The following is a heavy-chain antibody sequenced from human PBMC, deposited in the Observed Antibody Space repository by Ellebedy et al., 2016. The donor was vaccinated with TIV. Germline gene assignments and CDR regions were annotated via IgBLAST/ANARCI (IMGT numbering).Heavy chain of an antibody. D-gene: IGHD6-19*01. J-gene: IGHJ4*02. V-gene: IGHV1-2*04. CDR2: INPNSGGT. CDR3: VTFRDSSGWYEDN. Sequence: ASVKVSXKASRYTFTGYYIHWVRQAPGQGLEWMGWINPNSGGTNYTQKFQGWVTMTRETSISTAYMELRRLRSDDTAVYYCVTFRDSSGWYEDNWGQGTLVTVSS. CDR1: RYTFTGYY.